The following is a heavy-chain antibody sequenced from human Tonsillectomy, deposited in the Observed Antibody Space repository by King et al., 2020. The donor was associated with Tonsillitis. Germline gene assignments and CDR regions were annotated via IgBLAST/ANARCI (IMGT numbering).Heavy chain of an antibody. CDR1: GFTFSSYW. J-gene: IGHJ4*02. CDR3: ARRRGSYSFDY. CDR2: IKQDGSEK. D-gene: IGHD1-26*01. Sequence: QLVQSGGGLVQPGGSLRLSCAASGFTFSSYWMSWVRQAPGKWLEWVANIKQDGSEKYYVEPVKGRFTIPRDNAKNSLYLQMNSLRAEDTAVYYCARRRGSYSFDYWGQGTLVTVSS. V-gene: IGHV3-7*01.